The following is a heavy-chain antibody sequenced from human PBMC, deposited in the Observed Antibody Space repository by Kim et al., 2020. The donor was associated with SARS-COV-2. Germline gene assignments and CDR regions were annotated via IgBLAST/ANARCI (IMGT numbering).Heavy chain of an antibody. J-gene: IGHJ4*02. V-gene: IGHV3-30-3*01. CDR2: ISYDGSNK. CDR1: GFTFSSYA. CDR3: AREPSYSGSYYCDY. Sequence: GGSLRLSCAASGFTFSSYAMHWVRQAPGKGLEWVAVISYDGSNKYYADSVKGRFTISRDNSKNTLYLQMNSLRAEDTAVYYCAREPSYSGSYYCDYWGQG. D-gene: IGHD1-26*01.